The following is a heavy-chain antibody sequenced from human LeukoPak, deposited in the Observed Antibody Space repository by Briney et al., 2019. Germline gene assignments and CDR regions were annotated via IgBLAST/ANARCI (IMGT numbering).Heavy chain of an antibody. CDR1: GGSFTGYY. CDR2: IHHRAGA. D-gene: IGHD2-21*02. CDR3: ARGPVRDDGLTGISYYFGLDV. J-gene: IGHJ6*02. Sequence: SETLSLTCAVYGGSFTGYYWSWIRHLPGKGLEWIGEIHHRAGANYNPSLWGRVTISADTSKNQFSLHLTSVTAADTATFYCARGPVRDDGLTGISYYFGLDVWGHGTTVTAFS. V-gene: IGHV4-34*01.